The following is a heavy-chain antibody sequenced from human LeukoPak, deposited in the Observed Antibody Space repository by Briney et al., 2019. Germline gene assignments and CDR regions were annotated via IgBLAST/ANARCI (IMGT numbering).Heavy chain of an antibody. Sequence: GASLKISCKGSGYSFTSWWIGWVRQMPGKGLEWMGIFYPADSDTRYSPSFQGQVTISADKSISTAYLQWSSLKAADTAMYYCARHDDYGETIAGYWGQGTLVTVSS. CDR2: FYPADSDT. J-gene: IGHJ4*02. V-gene: IGHV5-51*01. CDR3: ARHDDYGETIAGY. D-gene: IGHD4-17*01. CDR1: GYSFTSWW.